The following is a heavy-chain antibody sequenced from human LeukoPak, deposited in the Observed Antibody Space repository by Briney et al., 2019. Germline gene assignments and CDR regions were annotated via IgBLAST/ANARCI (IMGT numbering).Heavy chain of an antibody. CDR2: MSVIGGST. CDR1: GFTFSSYA. CDR3: AKDQPYGSMDV. V-gene: IGHV3-23*01. D-gene: IGHD4-17*01. Sequence: GGSLRLSCAASGFTFSSYAMTWVRQAPGKGLEWVSAMSVIGGSTYYADSVKGRFTISRDNSKNTLYLQMNSLRAEDTAVYYCAKDQPYGSMDVWGKGITVTVSS. J-gene: IGHJ6*03.